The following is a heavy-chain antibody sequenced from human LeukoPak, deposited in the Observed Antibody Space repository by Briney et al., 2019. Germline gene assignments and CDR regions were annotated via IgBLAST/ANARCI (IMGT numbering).Heavy chain of an antibody. CDR3: ARKAAGLTFDY. D-gene: IGHD6-13*01. Sequence: GGSLRLSCAASGFTFSSYWMHWVRQAPGKGLEWVSRINSDGSSTNYADSVKGRFTISRGNAENTLYLQMNSLRAEDTAVYYCARKAAGLTFDYWGQGTLVTVSS. J-gene: IGHJ4*02. CDR2: INSDGSST. V-gene: IGHV3-74*01. CDR1: GFTFSSYW.